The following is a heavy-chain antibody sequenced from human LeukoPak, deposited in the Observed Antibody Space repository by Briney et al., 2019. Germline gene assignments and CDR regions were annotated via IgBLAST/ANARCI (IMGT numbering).Heavy chain of an antibody. Sequence: DPSETLSLTCSVSGDSVSRSDSYWDWIRQPPGKGLEWIGTIYYSGRTYYSPSLKSRVTMSVDPSNNQFSLNLSSVTAADTAVYYCARSKLQLERWSWYFDLWGRGTLVTVSS. CDR1: GDSVSRSDSY. J-gene: IGHJ2*01. CDR2: IYYSGRT. V-gene: IGHV4-39*01. CDR3: ARSKLQLERWSWYFDL. D-gene: IGHD1-1*01.